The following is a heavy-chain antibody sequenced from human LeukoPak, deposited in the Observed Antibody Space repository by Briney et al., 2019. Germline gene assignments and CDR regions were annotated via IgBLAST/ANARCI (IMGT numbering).Heavy chain of an antibody. CDR1: GGPISSSSYY. V-gene: IGHV4-39*01. CDR3: ARLSFEWSYGYFDY. D-gene: IGHD1-26*01. J-gene: IGHJ4*02. Sequence: SETLSLTCTVSGGPISSSSYYWGWIRQPPGTGLEWIGSIYYSGSTYYNPSLKSRVTISVDTSKNQFSLKLSSVTAADTAVYYCARLSFEWSYGYFDYWGQGTLVTVSS. CDR2: IYYSGST.